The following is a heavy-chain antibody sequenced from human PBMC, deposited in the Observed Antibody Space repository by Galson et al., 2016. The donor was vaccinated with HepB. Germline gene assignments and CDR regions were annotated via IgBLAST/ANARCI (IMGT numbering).Heavy chain of an antibody. V-gene: IGHV3-11*06. CDR1: GFTFSNYY. Sequence: SLRLSCAASGFTFSNYYMNWIRQAPGKGLEWVACINTDNSYTDYSDSVKGRFTITRDNSENTVYMEMNSLTAEDTGVYYCAARRGYEASYFYCMDVWGQGTSVTVSS. CDR3: AARRGYEASYFYCMDV. J-gene: IGHJ6*02. CDR2: INTDNSYT. D-gene: IGHD3-3*01.